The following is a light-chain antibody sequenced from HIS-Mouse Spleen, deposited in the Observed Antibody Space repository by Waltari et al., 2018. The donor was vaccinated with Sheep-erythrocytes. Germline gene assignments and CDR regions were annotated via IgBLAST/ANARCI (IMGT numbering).Light chain of an antibody. V-gene: IGLV3-1*01. CDR2: QDS. CDR1: KLGDNY. CDR3: QAWDSSTAV. Sequence: SYELTQPPSVSVSPGQTASIPCSGDKLGDNYACWYQQKPGQSPVLVIYQDSKRPSGIPERFSGSNSGNTDTLTISGTQAMDEADYYCQAWDSSTAVFGGGTKLTVL. J-gene: IGLJ2*01.